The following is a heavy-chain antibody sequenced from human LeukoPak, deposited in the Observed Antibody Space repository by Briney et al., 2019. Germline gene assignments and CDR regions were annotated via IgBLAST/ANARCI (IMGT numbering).Heavy chain of an antibody. CDR1: GASISGHY. Sequence: KPSETLSLTCNVSGASISGHYLTWIRQPPGKGLEWIGYISYIGSTNYNPSLKSRVTISVDTSKNQFSLKLRSVTAADTAVYYCARDQISINALDMWGQGTMVTVSS. CDR3: ARDQISINALDM. CDR2: ISYIGST. D-gene: IGHD1-14*01. V-gene: IGHV4-59*11. J-gene: IGHJ3*02.